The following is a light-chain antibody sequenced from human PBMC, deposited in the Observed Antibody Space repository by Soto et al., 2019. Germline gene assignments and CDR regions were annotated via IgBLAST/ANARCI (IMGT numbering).Light chain of an antibody. V-gene: IGKV1-39*01. CDR1: QSISSY. CDR2: AAS. CDR3: QQSYSTPPT. Sequence: DIQMTQSPSSLSASVGDRVTITCRASQSISSYLNCYQQKPGKPPKLLIYAASNLQSGVPSRFSGSGSGTDFTLTITSLQPEDFATYYSQQSYSTPPTFGGGTKVEIK. J-gene: IGKJ4*01.